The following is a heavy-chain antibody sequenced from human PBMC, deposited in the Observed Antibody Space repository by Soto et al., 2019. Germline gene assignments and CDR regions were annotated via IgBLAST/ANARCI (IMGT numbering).Heavy chain of an antibody. CDR2: IYYSGST. J-gene: IGHJ5*02. V-gene: IGHV4-59*01. D-gene: IGHD3-10*01. CDR1: GGSISSYY. CDR3: ARAGGWQGWFDP. Sequence: NPSETLSLTCTVSGGSISSYYWSWIRQPPGKGLEWIGYIYYSGSTNYNPSLKSRVTISVDTSKNQFSLKLSSVTAADTAVYYCARAGGWQGWFDPWGQGTLVTVSS.